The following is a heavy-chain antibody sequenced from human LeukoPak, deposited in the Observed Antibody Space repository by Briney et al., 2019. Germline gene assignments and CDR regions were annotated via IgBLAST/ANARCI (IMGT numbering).Heavy chain of an antibody. CDR1: GGTFSSYA. CDR3: ARGRKHRGTMVRGVMRGYYFDY. V-gene: IGHV1-69*05. CDR2: IIPIFGTA. Sequence: SVKVSCKASGGTFSSYAISWVRQAPGQGLEWMGGIIPIFGTANYAQKFQGRVTITRNTSISTAYMELSSLRSEDTAVYYCARGRKHRGTMVRGVMRGYYFDYWGQGTLVTVSS. D-gene: IGHD3-10*01. J-gene: IGHJ4*02.